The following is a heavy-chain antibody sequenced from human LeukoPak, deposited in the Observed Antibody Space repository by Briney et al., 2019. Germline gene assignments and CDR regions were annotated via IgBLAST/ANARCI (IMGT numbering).Heavy chain of an antibody. CDR2: IIPIFGTA. CDR1: AGTFSSYA. CDR3: ACHATQRTGIAVAGPFDY. D-gene: IGHD6-19*01. J-gene: IGHJ4*02. V-gene: IGHV1-69*05. Sequence: SVKVSCKASAGTFSSYAISWVRQAPGQGLEWMGRIIPIFGTANYAQKFQGRVTITTDESTSTAYMELSSLRSEDTAVYYCACHATQRTGIAVAGPFDYWGQGTLVTVSS.